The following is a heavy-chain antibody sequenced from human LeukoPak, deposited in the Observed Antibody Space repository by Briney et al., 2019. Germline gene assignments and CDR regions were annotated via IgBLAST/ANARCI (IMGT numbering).Heavy chain of an antibody. J-gene: IGHJ4*02. CDR2: IKPDGSER. V-gene: IGHV3-7*01. Sequence: GGSLRLSCEASGFSMSVYWMSWVRQAPGKGLEWVGNIKPDGSERNYVDSVKGRFTISRDNAKKSLYLQMNSLRAEDTAVYYCARDSGAYYHFFDYWGQGTLVTVSS. CDR1: GFSMSVYW. CDR3: ARDSGAYYHFFDY. D-gene: IGHD3-22*01.